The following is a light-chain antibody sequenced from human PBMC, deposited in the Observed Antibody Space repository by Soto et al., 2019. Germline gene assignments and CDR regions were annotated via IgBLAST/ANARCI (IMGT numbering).Light chain of an antibody. CDR3: QAHDYSLSASV. CDR2: GNR. CDR1: SSNLGAGYD. V-gene: IGLV1-40*01. Sequence: QAVVTQPPSVSGTPGQRVTISCTGNSSNLGAGYDVHWYQQVPGTTPKLLIFGNRNRPSGVPARFSGAKSGTSASLAITGLEVEDEADYYCQAHDYSLSASVFGGGTKVTVL. J-gene: IGLJ3*02.